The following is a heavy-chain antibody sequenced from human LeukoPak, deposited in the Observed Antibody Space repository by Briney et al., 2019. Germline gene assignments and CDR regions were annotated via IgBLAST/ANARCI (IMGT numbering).Heavy chain of an antibody. V-gene: IGHV5-51*01. CDR2: IFPGDSHT. Sequence: GASLKISCKGSGYSFTNYWIGWVRQLPGKGLEWMGIIFPGDSHTRYSPSFQGQVTMSADKSISTAYLQWSSLRASDTAMYYCARSSVNWFGPWGQGTLVTVSS. J-gene: IGHJ5*02. D-gene: IGHD3-3*01. CDR1: GYSFTNYW. CDR3: ARSSVNWFGP.